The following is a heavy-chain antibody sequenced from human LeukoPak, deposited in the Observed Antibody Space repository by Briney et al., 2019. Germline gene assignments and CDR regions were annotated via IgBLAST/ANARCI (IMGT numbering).Heavy chain of an antibody. CDR3: ARERLNSSSWYARWFDP. D-gene: IGHD6-13*01. V-gene: IGHV1-2*02. Sequence: GASVKVSCKASGYTFTGYYMHWVRQAPGQGLEWMGWINPNSGGTNYAQKFQGRVTMTRDTSISTAYMELSRLRSDDTAVYYCARERLNSSSWYARWFDPWGQGTLVTVSS. CDR2: INPNSGGT. J-gene: IGHJ5*02. CDR1: GYTFTGYY.